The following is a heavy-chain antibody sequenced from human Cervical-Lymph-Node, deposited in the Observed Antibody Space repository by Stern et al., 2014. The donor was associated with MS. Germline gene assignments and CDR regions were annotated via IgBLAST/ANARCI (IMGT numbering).Heavy chain of an antibody. J-gene: IGHJ4*02. CDR2: IHPSSGNQ. D-gene: IGHD3-10*01. CDR1: GYIFTSFY. Sequence: VQVVESGAEVMKPETSVKLSCKASGYIFTSFYIHWVRLAPGQSLELLGRIHPSSGNQNVEQQFSGRVTLTRHTSTNTTYMELRRLTSDDTAFYYCARSQIKGIPFDFWGQGTLVTVSS. V-gene: IGHV1-2*06. CDR3: ARSQIKGIPFDF.